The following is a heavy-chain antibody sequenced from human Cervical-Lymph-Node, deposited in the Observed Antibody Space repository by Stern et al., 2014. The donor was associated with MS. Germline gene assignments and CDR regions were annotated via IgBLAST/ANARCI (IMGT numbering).Heavy chain of an antibody. Sequence: DQLVESGAEVKKPGASVKVSCRSSGYSFTDYYFHWVRQAPGQGLEWMGCINPSIGVTHYAQQFQGRVTMTRGSSMNTAYMEMSRLRSDDTAVYYCQAFPAYWGQGTLITVSS. CDR2: INPSIGVT. CDR1: GYSFTDYY. J-gene: IGHJ4*02. CDR3: QAFPAY. V-gene: IGHV1-2*02.